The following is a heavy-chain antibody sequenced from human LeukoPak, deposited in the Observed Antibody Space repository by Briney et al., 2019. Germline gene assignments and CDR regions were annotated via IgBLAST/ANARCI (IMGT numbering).Heavy chain of an antibody. V-gene: IGHV1-46*01. Sequence: ASVKVSCKASGYTFTGYYMHWVRQAPGQGLEWMGIINPSGGSTSYAQKFQGRVTMTRDTSTSTVYMELSSLRSEDTAVYYCARVGYYYGSGLLELYGMDVWGQGTTVTVSS. D-gene: IGHD3-10*01. CDR2: INPSGGST. CDR3: ARVGYYYGSGLLELYGMDV. J-gene: IGHJ6*02. CDR1: GYTFTGYY.